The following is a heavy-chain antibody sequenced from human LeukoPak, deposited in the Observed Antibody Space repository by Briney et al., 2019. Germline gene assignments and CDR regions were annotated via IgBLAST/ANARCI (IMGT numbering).Heavy chain of an antibody. CDR2: IRSKAYGGTT. CDR1: GFTFGDYA. CDR3: TRVLVPAWIQLWSPFDY. V-gene: IGHV3-49*04. J-gene: IGHJ4*02. Sequence: PGGSLRLSCTASGFTFGDYAMSWVRQAPGKGLGWVGFIRSKAYGGTTEYAASVEGRFTISRDDSKSIAYLQINSLKTEDTAVYYCTRVLVPAWIQLWSPFDYWGQGTLVTVSS. D-gene: IGHD5-18*01.